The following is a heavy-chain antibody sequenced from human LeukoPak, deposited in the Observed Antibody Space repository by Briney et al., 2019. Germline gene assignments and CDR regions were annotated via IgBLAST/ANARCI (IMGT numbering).Heavy chain of an antibody. D-gene: IGHD3-16*01. Sequence: KSSGTLSLTCAVSGGSISTAHWWNWVRQSPGKGLEWIGEIYHRGNSNYNPSLKSRVSISVDTSKNQFSLKVTSLTAADTAVYYCARAFHRPDFAFGRAPYYFDLWGQGTLVTVSS. J-gene: IGHJ4*01. CDR3: ARAFHRPDFAFGRAPYYFDL. V-gene: IGHV4-4*02. CDR1: GGSISTAHW. CDR2: IYHRGNS.